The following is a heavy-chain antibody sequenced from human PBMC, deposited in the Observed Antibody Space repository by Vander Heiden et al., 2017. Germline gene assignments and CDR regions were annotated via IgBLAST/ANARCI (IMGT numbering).Heavy chain of an antibody. Sequence: EVQLAESGGGLVQPGGSLRLSCAASGLTFSSYSMNWVRQAPGKGLEWVSYNGTSSSNIYYADSVKGRFTISRDNAKNSLYLQMNSLRAEDTAVYYCARRVVGAPRAFDIWGQGTMVTVSS. CDR3: ARRVVGAPRAFDI. V-gene: IGHV3-48*01. CDR2: NGTSSSNI. D-gene: IGHD1-26*01. CDR1: GLTFSSYS. J-gene: IGHJ3*02.